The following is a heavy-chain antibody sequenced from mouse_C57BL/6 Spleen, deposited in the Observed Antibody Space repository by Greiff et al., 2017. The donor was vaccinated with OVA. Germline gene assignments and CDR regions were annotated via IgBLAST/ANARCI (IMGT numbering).Heavy chain of an antibody. CDR3: TRDRSYAMDY. V-gene: IGHV5-9-1*02. J-gene: IGHJ4*01. CDR2: ISSGGDYI. Sequence: EVKVVESGAGLVKPGGSLKLSCAASGFTFSSYAMSWVRQTPEKRLEWVAYISSGGDYINYADTLKGRCTISRDNARNTLYLQMSSLKSEDTAMYYCTRDRSYAMDYWGKGTSVTVSS. CDR1: GFTFSSYA.